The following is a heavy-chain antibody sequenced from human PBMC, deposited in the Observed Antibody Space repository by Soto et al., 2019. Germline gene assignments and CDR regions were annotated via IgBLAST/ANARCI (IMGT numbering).Heavy chain of an antibody. J-gene: IGHJ4*02. Sequence: GGSLRLSCAASGFTFSSYSMNWVRRAPGKGLEWVSSISSSSSYIYYADSVKGRFTISRDNAKNSLYLQMNSLRAEDTAVYYCASFHPPSSGSYEIPIDYWGQGTLVTVSS. CDR2: ISSSSSYI. V-gene: IGHV3-21*01. D-gene: IGHD1-26*01. CDR3: ASFHPPSSGSYEIPIDY. CDR1: GFTFSSYS.